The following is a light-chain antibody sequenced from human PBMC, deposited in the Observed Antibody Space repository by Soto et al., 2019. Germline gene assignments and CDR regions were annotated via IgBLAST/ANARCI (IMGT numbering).Light chain of an antibody. V-gene: IGKV3-20*01. J-gene: IGKJ1*01. CDR1: QSVSSSS. Sequence: EIVLTQSPGTLSLSPGERATLSCRASQSVSSSSLAWYQQKPGQAPRLLIYGASSRATGIPDRFSGSGSGTDFTLTISRLEPEDFAVYYCQQYNNRWTFGPGTKVDIK. CDR3: QQYNNRWT. CDR2: GAS.